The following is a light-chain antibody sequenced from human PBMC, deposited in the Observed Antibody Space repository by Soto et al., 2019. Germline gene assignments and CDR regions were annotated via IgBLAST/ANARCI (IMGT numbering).Light chain of an antibody. CDR1: SSVVGSYNS. Sequence: QSVLTQPASVSGSPGQSIAISCTGTSSVVGSYNSVSWYQQYPGKAPKLMIYNVNNRPSGVSNRFSGSKSGNTASLTISGLQAEDEADYYCNSYTSSRTYVFGTGTKVTVL. CDR3: NSYTSSRTYV. CDR2: NVN. V-gene: IGLV2-14*03. J-gene: IGLJ1*01.